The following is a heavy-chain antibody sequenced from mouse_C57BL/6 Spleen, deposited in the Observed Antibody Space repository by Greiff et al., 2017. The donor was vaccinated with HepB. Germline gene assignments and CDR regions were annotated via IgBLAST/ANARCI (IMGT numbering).Heavy chain of an antibody. CDR3: ALITTVVVWDFDV. D-gene: IGHD1-1*01. J-gene: IGHJ1*03. CDR2: VYPYNGGT. V-gene: IGHV1-36*01. Sequence: VQLQQSGPVLVKPGPSVKISCKASGFTFTDYYMHWVKQSHGKSLEWIGLVYPYNGGTSYNQKFKGKATLTVDTSSSTAYMELNSLTSEDSAVYYCALITTVVVWDFDVWGTGTTVTVSS. CDR1: GFTFTDYY.